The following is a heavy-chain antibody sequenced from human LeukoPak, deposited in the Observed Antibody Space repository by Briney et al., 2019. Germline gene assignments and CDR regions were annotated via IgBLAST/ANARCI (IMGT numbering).Heavy chain of an antibody. CDR2: ISSSSSYI. J-gene: IGHJ6*03. V-gene: IGHV3-21*01. Sequence: KPGGSLRLSCAASGFTFSSYAVSWVRQTPGKGLEWVSSISSSSSYIYYADSVKGRFTISRDNAKNSLYPQMNSLRAEDTAVYYCARDGRYYYDSSGSRGLVYYYMDVWGKGTTVTVSS. CDR3: ARDGRYYYDSSGSRGLVYYYMDV. D-gene: IGHD3-22*01. CDR1: GFTFSSYA.